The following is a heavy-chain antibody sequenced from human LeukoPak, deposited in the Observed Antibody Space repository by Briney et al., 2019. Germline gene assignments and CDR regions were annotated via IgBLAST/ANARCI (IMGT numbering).Heavy chain of an antibody. V-gene: IGHV1-69*05. Sequence: ASVKVSCKASGGTFSSYAISWVRQAPGQGLEWMGGIIPIFGTANYAQKFQGRVTITTDESTSTAYMELSSLRSEDTAVYYCARHRQQLVRWLGWFDPWGQGTLVTVSS. D-gene: IGHD6-13*01. J-gene: IGHJ5*02. CDR2: IIPIFGTA. CDR3: ARHRQQLVRWLGWFDP. CDR1: GGTFSSYA.